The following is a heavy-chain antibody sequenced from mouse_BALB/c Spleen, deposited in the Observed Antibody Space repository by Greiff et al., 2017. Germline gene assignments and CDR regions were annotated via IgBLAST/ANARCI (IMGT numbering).Heavy chain of an antibody. CDR3: ASYDGYYGLYAMDY. V-gene: IGHV14-1*02. D-gene: IGHD2-3*01. CDR1: GFNIKDYY. J-gene: IGHJ4*01. CDR2: IDPENGNT. Sequence: VQLQQSGAELVRPGALVKLSCKASGFNIKDYYMHWVKQRPEQGLEWIGWIDPENGNTIYDPKFQGKASITADTSSNTAYLQLSSLTSEDTAVYYCASYDGYYGLYAMDYWGQGTSGTVSS.